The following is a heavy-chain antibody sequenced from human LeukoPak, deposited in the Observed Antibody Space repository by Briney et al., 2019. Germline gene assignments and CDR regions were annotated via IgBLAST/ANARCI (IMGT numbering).Heavy chain of an antibody. CDR1: GDSISNSNW. CDR2: IYHTGST. D-gene: IGHD6-13*01. CDR3: AKVGSTWYARGYWFDS. Sequence: PSETLSLTCDVSGDSISNSNWWSWVRQTPGKGLEWIGEIYHTGSTNYNPSLKGRVIILVYKSNNRFSLRLTSMTAADTAVYYCAKVGSTWYARGYWFDSWGQGTLVTVSS. J-gene: IGHJ5*01. V-gene: IGHV4-4*02.